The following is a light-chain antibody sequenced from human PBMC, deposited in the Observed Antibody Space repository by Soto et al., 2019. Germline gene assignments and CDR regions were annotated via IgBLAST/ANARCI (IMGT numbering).Light chain of an antibody. V-gene: IGLV2-8*01. J-gene: IGLJ1*01. Sequence: QYALAPPPSAPRYHGQSVSISCTGTKNDIGVYDFVSWYQHHPGKAPRLIIYEVVQRPSGVPDRFSGSKSGNTASLTVSGLQAADEADYFCKSYAVSNTYVFGRWTKLTVL. CDR1: KNDIGVYDF. CDR3: KSYAVSNTYV. CDR2: EVV.